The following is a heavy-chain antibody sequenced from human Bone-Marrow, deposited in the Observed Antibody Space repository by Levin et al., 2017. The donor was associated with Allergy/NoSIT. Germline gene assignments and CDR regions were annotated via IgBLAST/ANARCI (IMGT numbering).Heavy chain of an antibody. J-gene: IGHJ4*02. Sequence: PGGSLRLSCAASGLSFSSYAMHWVRQAPGKGLEWVANISDDGNFKHYADSVKGRFTISRDSSQNTVSLQMNNLRVEDSAVSYCARSPLGGNYLDFWGQGTLVTVSS. CDR3: ARSPLGGNYLDF. V-gene: IGHV3-30*04. CDR1: GLSFSSYA. CDR2: ISDDGNFK.